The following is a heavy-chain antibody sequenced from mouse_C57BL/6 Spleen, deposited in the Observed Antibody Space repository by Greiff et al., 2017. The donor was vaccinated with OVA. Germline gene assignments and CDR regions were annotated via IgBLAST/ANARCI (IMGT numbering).Heavy chain of an antibody. CDR3: TTWYYGTSDY. V-gene: IGHV14-4*01. CDR1: GFNIKDDY. D-gene: IGHD1-1*01. J-gene: IGHJ2*01. Sequence: VQLQQSGAELVRPGASVTLSCTASGFNIKDDYMHWVKQRPEQGLEWIGWIDPENGDTEYASKFQGKATITADTSSNTAYLQLSSLTSEDTAVYYCTTWYYGTSDYWGQGTTLTVSS. CDR2: IDPENGDT.